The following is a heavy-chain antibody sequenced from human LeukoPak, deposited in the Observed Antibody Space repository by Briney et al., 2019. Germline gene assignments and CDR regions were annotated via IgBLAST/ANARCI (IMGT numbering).Heavy chain of an antibody. V-gene: IGHV4-59*01. CDR2: IYYSGST. D-gene: IGHD2-15*01. CDR1: GGSISSYY. CDR3: ARGGYCSGGSCRGRRWFGP. J-gene: IGHJ5*02. Sequence: KPSETLSLTCTVSGGSISSYYWSWIRQPPGKGLEWIGYIYYSGSTNYNPSLKSRVTISVDTSKNQFSLKLSSVTAADTAVYYCARGGYCSGGSCRGRRWFGPWGQGTLVTVSS.